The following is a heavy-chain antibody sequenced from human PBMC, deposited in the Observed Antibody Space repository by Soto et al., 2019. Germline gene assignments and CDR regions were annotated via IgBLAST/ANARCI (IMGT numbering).Heavy chain of an antibody. Sequence: QLVQSGGEVKKPGASVRVSCKTSGPTFIAYYIHWVRQAPGQGLEWMGWIDPKSGGTTYEQKFLGRVTMTRDTSINTAYMDLNRLTSDDTAVYYCARVSVDVPEWGQGTLITVSS. D-gene: IGHD5-12*01. CDR2: IDPKSGGT. J-gene: IGHJ4*02. CDR1: GPTFIAYY. CDR3: ARVSVDVPE. V-gene: IGHV1-2*02.